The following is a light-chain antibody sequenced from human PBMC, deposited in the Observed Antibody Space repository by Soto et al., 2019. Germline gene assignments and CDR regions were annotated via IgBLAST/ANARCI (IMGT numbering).Light chain of an antibody. CDR3: QQYNSYWT. CDR1: QSISSW. CDR2: KAS. J-gene: IGKJ1*01. V-gene: IGKV1-5*03. Sequence: DIQMTRSPSTLSSYLVDIVTITCRASQSISSWLAWYQQKPGKAPKLLIYKASSLESGVPSRFSGSGSGTEFTLTISSLQTDDFATYYCQQYNSYWTFGQGTKVDIK.